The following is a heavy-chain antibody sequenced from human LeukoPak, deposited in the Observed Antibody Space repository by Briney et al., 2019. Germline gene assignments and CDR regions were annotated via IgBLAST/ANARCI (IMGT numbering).Heavy chain of an antibody. V-gene: IGHV1-2*02. J-gene: IGHJ5*02. D-gene: IGHD5-18*01. Sequence: GASVKVARKAYGYTLTGYYMHWERQAPGRGLEWMGWINPNSGGTNYAQKFQGRFTMTRDTSISTAYMELSRLRSDDTAVYYCARDIVMVTYWFDPWGQGTLVTVSS. CDR2: INPNSGGT. CDR3: ARDIVMVTYWFDP. CDR1: GYTLTGYY.